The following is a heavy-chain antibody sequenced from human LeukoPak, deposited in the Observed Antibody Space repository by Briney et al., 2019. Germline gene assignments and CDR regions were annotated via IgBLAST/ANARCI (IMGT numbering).Heavy chain of an antibody. V-gene: IGHV4-59*08. CDR2: IYYSGST. Sequence: KPSETLSLTCTVSGGSISSYYWSWIRQPPGKGLEWIGYIYYSGSTNYNPSLKSRVTISVDTSKNQFSLKLSSVTAADTAVYYCARHGGRDGNNYRYWGQGTLVTVSS. D-gene: IGHD5-24*01. CDR3: ARHGGRDGNNYRY. CDR1: GGSISSYY. J-gene: IGHJ4*02.